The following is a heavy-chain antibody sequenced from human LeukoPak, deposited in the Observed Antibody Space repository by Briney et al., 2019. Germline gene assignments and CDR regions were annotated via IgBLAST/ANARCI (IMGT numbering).Heavy chain of an antibody. Sequence: GGSLRLSCSASGFTFSSYAMNWVRQVPGKGLEYVSAITSNGVGTYYADSVKGRFTISRDNSKNTLYLQMSSLRAEDTAVYYSVKGRCSGSSCYGGDYWGQGTLVTVSS. D-gene: IGHD2-2*01. CDR3: VKGRCSGSSCYGGDY. J-gene: IGHJ4*02. CDR2: ITSNGVGT. CDR1: GFTFSSYA. V-gene: IGHV3-64D*06.